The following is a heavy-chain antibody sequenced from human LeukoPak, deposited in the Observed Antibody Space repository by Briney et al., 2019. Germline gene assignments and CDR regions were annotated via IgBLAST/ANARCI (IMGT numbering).Heavy chain of an antibody. CDR1: GLAFTTYS. CDR3: TKTPLSGYYFDL. CDR2: IDGSSTYI. J-gene: IGHJ4*02. D-gene: IGHD3-3*01. Sequence: GGSLRLSCVASGLAFTTYSMNWVRRAPGRGLESVASIDGSSTYIFYADSLKGRFTITRDNAKNSLYLQMDSLRADDTALYYCTKTPLSGYYFDLWGQGTMVTVSS. V-gene: IGHV3-21*01.